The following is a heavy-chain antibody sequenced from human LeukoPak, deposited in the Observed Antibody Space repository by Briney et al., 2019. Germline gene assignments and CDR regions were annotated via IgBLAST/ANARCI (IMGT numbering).Heavy chain of an antibody. Sequence: GGSLRLSCAASGFTFSSYIMNWVRQAPGKGLEWVSYISSSSSTIFYASSVRGRFTISRHKPKNSVDLQMNSLRAEDTAVCYWPRDCGSVVYDSRRYYCCCGQGTLLTVSA. D-gene: IGHD3-22*01. V-gene: IGHV3-48*01. J-gene: IGHJ4*02. CDR3: PRDCGSVVYDSRRYYCC. CDR2: ISSSSSTI. CDR1: GFTFSSYI.